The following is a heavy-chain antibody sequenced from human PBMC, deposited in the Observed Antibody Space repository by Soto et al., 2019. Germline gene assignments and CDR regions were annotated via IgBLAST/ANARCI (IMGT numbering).Heavy chain of an antibody. V-gene: IGHV1-18*01. CDR2: INADYGNT. J-gene: IGHJ6*02. CDR3: GGSLHPASCYGMGA. CDR1: GYTFYSHS. Sequence: QAQLVQSGAEVKKPGASVKVSCKASGYTFYSHSISWVRQAPGQGLEGMGRINADYGNTQYAQKFRGRVTRTTDTSTTTVYREVTNLTSEATAVYYEGGSLHPASCYGMGAWGQGTPVAVAS. D-gene: IGHD3-16*01.